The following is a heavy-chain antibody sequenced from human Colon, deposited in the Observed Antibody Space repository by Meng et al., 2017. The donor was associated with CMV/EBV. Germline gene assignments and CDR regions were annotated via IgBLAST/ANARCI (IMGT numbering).Heavy chain of an antibody. CDR1: GYTFTGYY. Sequence: QVQLGQSGAEVKKPGASVKVSCKASGYTFTGYYMHWVRQAPGQGLEWMGWINPNSGSTNYAQKFQGRVTMTRDTSISTAYMELSRLRSDDTAVYYCATVSSGYYLYFQHWGQGTLVTVSS. V-gene: IGHV1-2*02. CDR2: INPNSGST. D-gene: IGHD3-22*01. J-gene: IGHJ1*01. CDR3: ATVSSGYYLYFQH.